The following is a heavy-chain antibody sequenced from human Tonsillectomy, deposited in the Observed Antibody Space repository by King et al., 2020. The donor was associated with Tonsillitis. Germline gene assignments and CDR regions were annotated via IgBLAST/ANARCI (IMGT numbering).Heavy chain of an antibody. CDR2: VYYSGST. Sequence: VQLQESGPGLVKPSETLSLTCIVSGTSISNYYWSWIRQPPGKGLEWIGYVYYSGSTNYNPSLKSRVTMSVDTSKNQFSLRLSSVTGADTAVYYVATGRFRESPYFDYWGQGTLVTVSS. CDR3: ATGRFRESPYFDY. CDR1: GTSISNYY. J-gene: IGHJ4*02. D-gene: IGHD3-10*01. V-gene: IGHV4-59*01.